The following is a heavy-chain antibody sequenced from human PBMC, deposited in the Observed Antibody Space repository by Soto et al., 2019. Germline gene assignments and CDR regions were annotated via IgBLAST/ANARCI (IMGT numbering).Heavy chain of an antibody. CDR1: GYSFTTYW. CDR3: ARHAQFYYCYSGMDV. V-gene: IGHV5-51*01. D-gene: IGHD4-4*01. J-gene: IGHJ6*02. Sequence: GDSLKISCKASGYSFTTYWIAWVRQMPGKGLEWMGIINPGDSDIRYSPSFQGQVTISADNSISTAYLQWSSLKASDTAMYYCARHAQFYYCYSGMDVWGQGTGVTSP. CDR2: INPGDSDI.